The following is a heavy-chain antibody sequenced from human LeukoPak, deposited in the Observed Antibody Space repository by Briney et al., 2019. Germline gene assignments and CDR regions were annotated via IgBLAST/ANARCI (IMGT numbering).Heavy chain of an antibody. J-gene: IGHJ4*02. Sequence: ASVKVSCKASGYAFTGYYMHWVRQAPGQGLEWMGWINPNSGGTNYAQKFQGRVTMTRDTSISTAYMELSRLRSDDTAVFYCARASRGSYSYFDYWGQGTLVNVSS. CDR1: GYAFTGYY. V-gene: IGHV1-2*02. D-gene: IGHD1-26*01. CDR2: INPNSGGT. CDR3: ARASRGSYSYFDY.